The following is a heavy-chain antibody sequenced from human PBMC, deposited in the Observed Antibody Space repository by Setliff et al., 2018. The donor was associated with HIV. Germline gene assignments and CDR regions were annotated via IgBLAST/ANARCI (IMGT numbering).Heavy chain of an antibody. CDR1: GYTLTEFS. Sequence: GASVKVSCKVSGYTLTEFSMHWVRQAPGKGLEWRGYFDPQDGKTIYAQKFQGRVTITADDSTTTASMELFNLASEDTAVYYCARIGSDTGNKEHYHHYMDVWGKGTTVTVSS. D-gene: IGHD5-18*01. CDR3: ARIGSDTGNKEHYHHYMDV. CDR2: FDPQDGKT. V-gene: IGHV1-24*01. J-gene: IGHJ6*03.